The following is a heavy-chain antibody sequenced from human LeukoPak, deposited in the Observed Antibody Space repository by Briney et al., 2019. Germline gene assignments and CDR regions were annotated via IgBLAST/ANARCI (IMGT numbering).Heavy chain of an antibody. V-gene: IGHV3-13*01. Sequence: PGGSLRLSCAASGFTFSSYDVHWVRQATGKGLEWVSAIGTAGDTYYPGSVKGRFTISRENAKNSLYLQMNSLRAGDTAVYYCARVQYYYDSSGYGYYYGMDVWGQGTTVTVSS. CDR3: ARVQYYYDSSGYGYYYGMDV. J-gene: IGHJ6*02. CDR1: GFTFSSYD. D-gene: IGHD3-22*01. CDR2: IGTAGDT.